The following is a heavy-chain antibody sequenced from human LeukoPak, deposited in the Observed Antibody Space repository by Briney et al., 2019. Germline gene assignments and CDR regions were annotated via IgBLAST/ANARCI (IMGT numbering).Heavy chain of an antibody. CDR2: ISGSGGST. CDR1: GFTFSSYA. Sequence: GGSLSLSCAASGFTFSSYAMSWVRQAPGKGLEWVSAISGSGGSTYYADSVKGRFTISRDNSKNTLYLQMNSLRAEVTAVYYCAKYYGDYAYYYYMDVWGKGTTVTVSS. CDR3: AKYYGDYAYYYYMDV. V-gene: IGHV3-23*01. J-gene: IGHJ6*03. D-gene: IGHD4-17*01.